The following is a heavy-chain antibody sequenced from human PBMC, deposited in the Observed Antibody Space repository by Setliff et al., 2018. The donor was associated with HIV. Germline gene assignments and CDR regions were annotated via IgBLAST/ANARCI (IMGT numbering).Heavy chain of an antibody. V-gene: IGHV4-59*11. CDR2: IYNSGNS. J-gene: IGHJ6*02. CDR1: GDSISNHY. D-gene: IGHD3-10*01. CDR3: ARVEAKVRGATYGMDV. Sequence: ETLSLTCNVSGDSISNHYWNWIRQPPGKGLEWIATIYNSGNSVSNPSLKSRVTISVDTSKNQFSLTLNSVTAADTAVYYCARVEAKVRGATYGMDVWGQGTTVTVS.